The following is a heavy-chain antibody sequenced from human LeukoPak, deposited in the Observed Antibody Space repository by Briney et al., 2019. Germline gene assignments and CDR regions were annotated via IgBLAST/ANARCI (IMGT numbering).Heavy chain of an antibody. V-gene: IGHV3-7*01. J-gene: IGHJ4*02. D-gene: IGHD1-14*01. CDR2: INQGGSDK. Sequence: GGSLRLSCAACGFTFSGHRMSWVREAPGRGLEWVANINQGGSDKYYVDSVKGRFTISRDNANNLLYPQMNSLRGEDTAVYYCTRDRSRAEDDWGQGTLVTVSS. CDR3: TRDRSRAEDD. CDR1: GFTFSGHR.